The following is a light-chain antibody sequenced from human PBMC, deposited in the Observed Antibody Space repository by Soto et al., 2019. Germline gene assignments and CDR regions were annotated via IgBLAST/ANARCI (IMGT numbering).Light chain of an antibody. CDR1: QSVSSN. CDR3: QQRSNWPLSYT. CDR2: GAS. V-gene: IGKV3-15*01. J-gene: IGKJ2*01. Sequence: EIVMTQSPATLSVSPGERATLSCRASQSVSSNLAWYQQKPGQAPRLLIYGASTRATGIPARFSGSGSGTEFTLTISSLQSEDFAVYYCQQRSNWPLSYTFGQGTKLEIK.